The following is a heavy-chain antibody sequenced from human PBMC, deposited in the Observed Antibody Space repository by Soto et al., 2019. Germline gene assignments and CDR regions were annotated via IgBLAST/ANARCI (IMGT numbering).Heavy chain of an antibody. D-gene: IGHD6-6*01. J-gene: IGHJ5*02. CDR3: AREDAARIERWFDA. V-gene: IGHV4-31*11. CDR1: GGSIISASYS. Sequence: QVQLQESGPRLVKPSQTLSLSCAVSGGSIISASYSWNWIRQSPGRGLEWIGHIYSSGSTYYNPSLKSRVSISVDTCNNQFSLKLTSVTAADTAVYFCAREDAARIERWFDAWGQGILVTVSS. CDR2: IYSSGST.